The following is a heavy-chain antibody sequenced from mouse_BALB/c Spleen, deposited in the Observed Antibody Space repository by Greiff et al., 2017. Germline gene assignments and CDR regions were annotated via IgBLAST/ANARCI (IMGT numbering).Heavy chain of an antibody. CDR2: IDPANGNT. CDR1: GFNIKDTY. V-gene: IGHV14-3*02. CDR3: ARGGYYGNPAWFAY. Sequence: EVKLVESGAELVKPGASVKLSCTASGFNIKDTYMHWVKQRPEQGLEWIGRIDPANGNTKYDPKFQGKATITADTSSNTAYLQLSSLTSEDTAVYYCARGGYYGNPAWFAYWGQGTLVTVSA. J-gene: IGHJ3*01. D-gene: IGHD2-1*01.